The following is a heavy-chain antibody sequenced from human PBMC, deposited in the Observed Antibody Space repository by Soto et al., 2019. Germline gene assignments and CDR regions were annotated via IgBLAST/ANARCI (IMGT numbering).Heavy chain of an antibody. CDR2: IIHSGST. CDR3: ARDLYSSTWYPSYGMDV. J-gene: IGHJ6*02. D-gene: IGHD6-13*01. CDR1: GGSFSGYC. V-gene: IGHV4-34*12. Sequence: LSLTCAVYGGSFSGYCWSWIRQPPGKGLEWIGEIIHSGSTNYNPSLKSRVTISVDTSKNQFSLKLSSVTAADTAVYYCARDLYSSTWYPSYGMDVWGQGTTVTVSS.